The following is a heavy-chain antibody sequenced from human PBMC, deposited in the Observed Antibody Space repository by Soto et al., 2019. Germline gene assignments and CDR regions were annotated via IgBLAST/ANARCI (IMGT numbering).Heavy chain of an antibody. CDR3: ARGGVTAAGFDY. CDR2: ISYDGSYK. J-gene: IGHJ4*02. CDR1: GFTFSSHA. D-gene: IGHD6-13*01. Sequence: QVQLVESGGGVVQPGRSLRLSCAASGFTFSSHAMHWVRQAPGKGLAWVAVISYDGSYKNYADSVKGRFTFSRDNSKNTLYLQMNSLRAEDTAMYYCARGGVTAAGFDYWGRGALVTVSS. V-gene: IGHV3-30-3*01.